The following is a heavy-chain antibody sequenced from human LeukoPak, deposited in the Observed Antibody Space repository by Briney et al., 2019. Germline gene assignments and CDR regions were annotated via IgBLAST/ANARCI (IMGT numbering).Heavy chain of an antibody. Sequence: PSETLSLTCTVSGGSLSSSSYYWVWIRQPPGNGLEWIGRIYYSGSTYYNPSLKSRVTISVDTSKNQFSLKLSSVTAADTAVYYCARQRIAARPDYFDYWGQGTLVTVSS. CDR3: ARQRIAARPDYFDY. V-gene: IGHV4-39*01. J-gene: IGHJ4*02. D-gene: IGHD6-6*01. CDR2: IYYSGST. CDR1: GGSLSSSSYY.